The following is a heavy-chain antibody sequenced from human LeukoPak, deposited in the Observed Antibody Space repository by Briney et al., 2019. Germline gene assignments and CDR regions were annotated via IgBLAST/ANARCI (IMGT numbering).Heavy chain of an antibody. J-gene: IGHJ4*02. CDR3: ARGSNWGGDY. CDR1: GFTFSSYA. V-gene: IGHV3-7*01. D-gene: IGHD3-16*01. CDR2: IKPDGSGK. Sequence: GGSLRLSCAASGFTFSSYAMHWVRQAPGKGLEWVATIKPDGSGKFYVDSVKGRFTVSRDNAKNSLFVQMNSLRDDDTAVYYCARGSNWGGDYWGQGTLVTVSS.